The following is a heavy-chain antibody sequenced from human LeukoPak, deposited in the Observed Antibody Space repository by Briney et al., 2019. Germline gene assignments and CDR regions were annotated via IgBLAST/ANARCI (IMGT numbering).Heavy chain of an antibody. Sequence: PGGSLRLSCAASGFTFSSYAMSWVRQAPGKGLEWVSFIRYDGSNKYYADSVKGRFTISRDNSKNTLYLQMNSLRAEDTAVYYCAKDGGFLYYYDSSYLDYWGQGTLVTVSS. D-gene: IGHD3-22*01. J-gene: IGHJ4*02. CDR2: IRYDGSNK. CDR1: GFTFSSYA. V-gene: IGHV3-30*02. CDR3: AKDGGFLYYYDSSYLDY.